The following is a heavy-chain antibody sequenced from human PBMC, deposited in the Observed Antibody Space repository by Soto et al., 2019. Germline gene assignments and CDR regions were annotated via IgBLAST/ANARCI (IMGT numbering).Heavy chain of an antibody. V-gene: IGHV2-5*02. D-gene: IGHD3-22*01. CDR2: IYWDGTA. Sequence: QITLKESGPTLLKPTETLTLTCTFSGFSLTTPGVGVGWFRKPPGKALEWLGLIYWDGTAHYIPSLQDRLAITRDSSNNQVVLTVTNVDPMDTATYYCPHFSTTMTTGYFDPWGQGALVTVSS. CDR3: PHFSTTMTTGYFDP. J-gene: IGHJ4*02. CDR1: GFSLTTPGVG.